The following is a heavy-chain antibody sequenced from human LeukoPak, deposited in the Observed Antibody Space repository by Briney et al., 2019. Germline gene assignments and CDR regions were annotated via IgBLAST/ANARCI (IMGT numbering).Heavy chain of an antibody. CDR1: GYTFTSYD. CDR3: ARAISSSWYLGSWFDP. CDR2: MNPNSGNT. V-gene: IGHV1-8*01. D-gene: IGHD6-13*01. Sequence: VASVKVSCKASGYTFTSYDINWVRQATGQGLEWMGWMNPNSGNTGYAQKFQGRVTMTRNTSISTAYMELSSLRSEDTAVYYCARAISSSWYLGSWFDPWGQGTLVTVSS. J-gene: IGHJ5*02.